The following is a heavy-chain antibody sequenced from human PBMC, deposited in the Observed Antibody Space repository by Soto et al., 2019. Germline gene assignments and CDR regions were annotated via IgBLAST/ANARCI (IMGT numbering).Heavy chain of an antibody. CDR2: IKQDGSEK. J-gene: IGHJ6*02. D-gene: IGHD4-4*01. V-gene: IGHV3-7*01. CDR3: ARDLTTFTPYYYYGMDV. Sequence: GGSLRLSCAASGFTFSSYWMSWVRQAPGKXLEWVANIKQDGSEKYYVDSVKGRFTISRDNAKNSLYLQMNSLRAEDTAVYYCARDLTTFTPYYYYGMDVWGQGTTVTVSS. CDR1: GFTFSSYW.